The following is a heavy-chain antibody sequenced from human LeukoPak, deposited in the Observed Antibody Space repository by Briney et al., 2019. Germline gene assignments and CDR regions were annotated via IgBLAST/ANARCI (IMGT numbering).Heavy chain of an antibody. CDR1: GFTFSGFD. V-gene: IGHV3-73*01. J-gene: IGHJ6*02. CDR2: IRSKANSYAT. D-gene: IGHD2-2*02. Sequence: GGSLRLSCAASGFTFSGFDVYWVRQASGKGLECVGRIRSKANSYATGYGESVKGRFTISRDDSKNTAYLQMNSLKIEDTGVYFCARSGIPPNYYHRGMDVWGQGTTVTVSS. CDR3: ARSGIPPNYYHRGMDV.